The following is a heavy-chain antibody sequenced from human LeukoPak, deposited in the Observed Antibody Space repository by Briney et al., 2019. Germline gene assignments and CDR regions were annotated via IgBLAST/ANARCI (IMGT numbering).Heavy chain of an antibody. CDR1: GFTFSDYY. CDR2: ISNSGGAT. Sequence: GESLKISCAASGFTFSDYYMSWIRQAPGKGLEWVSYISNSGGATNYGDSVRGRFTISRDNSKNSLYLEMNSLRAEDTAIYYCARESYYGSGTYFNFDYRGQGILVTVSS. D-gene: IGHD3-10*01. CDR3: ARESYYGSGTYFNFDY. V-gene: IGHV3-11*01. J-gene: IGHJ4*02.